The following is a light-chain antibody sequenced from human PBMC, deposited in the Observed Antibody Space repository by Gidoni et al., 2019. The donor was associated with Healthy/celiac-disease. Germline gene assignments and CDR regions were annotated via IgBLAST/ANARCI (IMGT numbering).Light chain of an antibody. CDR3: QQYDYLIT. CDR1: QDISNY. J-gene: IGKJ5*01. CDR2: DAS. V-gene: IGKV1-33*01. Sequence: DIQMTQSPSSLSASVGDRDTITCQASQDISNYLNWYQQKPGKAPKLLIYDASNLETGVPSRFSRSGSGTDFTFTISILHPEVIATYYCQQYDYLITFGQGTRLEIK.